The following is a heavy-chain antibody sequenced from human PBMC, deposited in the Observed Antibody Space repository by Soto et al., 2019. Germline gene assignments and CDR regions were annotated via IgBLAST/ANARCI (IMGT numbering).Heavy chain of an antibody. CDR3: VRMRGMLLGSFDV. CDR2: ILPVYNTT. J-gene: IGHJ3*01. V-gene: IGHV1-69*06. CDR1: GGSFRNNA. Sequence: QEKLVQTGAEVKKPGSSVKVSCKTSGGSFRNNAFSWVRQAPGQGLEWMGQILPVYNTTNYARKFQGRVTITADKSTTTIHMELNTVRSDDTALYYCVRMRGMLLGSFDVWGQGTTVSVSS. D-gene: IGHD3-16*01.